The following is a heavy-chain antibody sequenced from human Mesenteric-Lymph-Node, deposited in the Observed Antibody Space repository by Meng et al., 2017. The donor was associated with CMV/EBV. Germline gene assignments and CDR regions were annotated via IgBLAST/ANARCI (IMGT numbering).Heavy chain of an antibody. CDR1: GFNFDHYV. Sequence: GGSLRLSCAASGFNFDHYVMHWVRQVPGKGLEWVSFISWDGGSTNYADSVRGRFTISRDNSKNSLYLQMNSLRTEDTALYYCAKDMGAPSSSWYFDYWGQGTLVTVSS. CDR3: AKDMGAPSSSWYFDY. CDR2: ISWDGGST. J-gene: IGHJ4*02. V-gene: IGHV3-43*01. D-gene: IGHD6-13*01.